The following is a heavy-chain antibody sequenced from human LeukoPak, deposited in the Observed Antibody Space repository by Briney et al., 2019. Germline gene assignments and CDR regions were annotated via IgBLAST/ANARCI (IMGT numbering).Heavy chain of an antibody. J-gene: IGHJ2*01. CDR2: INPSGGST. CDR1: GYTFTSYY. V-gene: IGHV1-46*01. D-gene: IGHD4-17*01. Sequence: ASVKVSCKASGYTFTSYYMHWVRQAPGQGLEWMGRINPSGGSTSYAQKFQGRVTMTRDTSTSTVYMELSSLRSEDTAVYYCARVGVTVTNPWYFDLWGRGTLVTVSS. CDR3: ARVGVTVTNPWYFDL.